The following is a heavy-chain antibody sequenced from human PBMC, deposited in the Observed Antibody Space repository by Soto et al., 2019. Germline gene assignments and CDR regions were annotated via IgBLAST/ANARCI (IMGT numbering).Heavy chain of an antibody. CDR2: LSSSSSTI. CDR1: GFTFSSYS. CDR3: VRGLYQYAIVEDFHHYYYMDV. J-gene: IGHJ6*03. Sequence: GESLKISCAASGFTFSSYSMNWVRQAPGKGLEWVSYLSSSSSTIYYANYVKGRFTISIANAKNSLYLQMNSLRAEETAVYYCVRGLYQYAIVEDFHHYYYMDVWGKGTTVTVSS. V-gene: IGHV3-48*01. D-gene: IGHD2-8*01.